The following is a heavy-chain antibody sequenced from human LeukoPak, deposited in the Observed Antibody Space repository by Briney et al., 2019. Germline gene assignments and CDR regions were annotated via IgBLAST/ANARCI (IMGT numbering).Heavy chain of an antibody. CDR3: ARAPDYDFWSGYYLTGPMDV. CDR1: GYTFTSYH. CDR2: MSPNSGST. V-gene: IGHV1-8*02. J-gene: IGHJ6*03. Sequence: ASVKVSCKTSGYTFTSYHINWVRQAPGQGLEWMGWMSPNSGSTGYAQKFQGRVTMTRKTSISTAYMELSSLRSEDTAVYYCARAPDYDFWSGYYLTGPMDVWGKGTTVTVSS. D-gene: IGHD3-3*01.